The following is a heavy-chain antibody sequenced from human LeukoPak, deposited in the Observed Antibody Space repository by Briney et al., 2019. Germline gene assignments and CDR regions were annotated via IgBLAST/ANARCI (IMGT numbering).Heavy chain of an antibody. CDR2: INPNSGGT. D-gene: IGHD7-27*01. V-gene: IGHV1-2*06. Sequence: ASVKVSCKASGGTFSTYSITWVRQAPGQGLEWMGRINPNSGGTNYAQKFQGRVTMTRDTSINTVYMELSGLRPDDTAMYYCARVSGGPTDWGYFDYWGQGALVSVSS. CDR1: GGTFSTYS. CDR3: ARVSGGPTDWGYFDY. J-gene: IGHJ4*02.